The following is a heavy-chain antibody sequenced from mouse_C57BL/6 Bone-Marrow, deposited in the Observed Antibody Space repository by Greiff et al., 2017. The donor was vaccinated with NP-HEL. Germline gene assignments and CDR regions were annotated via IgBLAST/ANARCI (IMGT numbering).Heavy chain of an antibody. CDR2: IDPENGDT. CDR1: GFNIKDDY. J-gene: IGHJ2*01. V-gene: IGHV14-4*01. Sequence: EVQLQQSGAELVRPGASVKLSCTASGFNIKDDYMHWVKQRPEQGLEWIGWIDPENGDTEYASQLPGKATITADTSSNTAYLQLSSLTSEDTAVYYCTRGVFDYWGQGTTLTVSS. CDR3: TRGVFDY.